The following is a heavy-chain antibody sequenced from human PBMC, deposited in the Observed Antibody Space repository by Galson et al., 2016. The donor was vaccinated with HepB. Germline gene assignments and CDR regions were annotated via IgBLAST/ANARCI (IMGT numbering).Heavy chain of an antibody. CDR2: MNPNSANT. V-gene: IGHV1-8*01. CDR3: ARGLYDSSSVGANAFDI. CDR1: GYTFSSYD. D-gene: IGHD3-22*01. Sequence: SVKVSCKASGYTFSSYDINWVRQATGQGPEWMGWMNPNSANTGYAQKFQGRVTMTRDTPISTAYMELSSLRSEDTAVYYCARGLYDSSSVGANAFDIWGQGTMVTVSS. J-gene: IGHJ3*02.